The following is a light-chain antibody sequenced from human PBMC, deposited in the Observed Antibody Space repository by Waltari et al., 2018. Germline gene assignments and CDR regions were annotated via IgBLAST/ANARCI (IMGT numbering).Light chain of an antibody. J-gene: IGKJ1*01. V-gene: IGKV1-5*03. CDR3: QQYNNYPWT. CDR1: QRINSW. CDR2: KAS. Sequence: DIQMTQSPPTLSASVGDRVTITCRASQRINSWLAWYQQKPGNAPNLLIYKASSLESGVPSRFSGSASGTEFTLTISSLQPDDFATYYCQQYNNYPWTFGQGTKVEI.